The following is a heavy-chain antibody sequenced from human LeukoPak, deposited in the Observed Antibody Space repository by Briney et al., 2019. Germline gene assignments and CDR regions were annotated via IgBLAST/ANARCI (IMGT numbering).Heavy chain of an antibody. J-gene: IGHJ4*02. CDR1: GGSISSYY. V-gene: IGHV4-4*07. CDR3: ARDGGRIGWFYFDY. Sequence: SETLSLTCTVSGGSISSYYWSWIRQPAGKGLEWIGRIYTSGSTNYNPSLKSRVTLSVDTSKNQFSLDLSSVTAADTAVYYCARDGGRIGWFYFDYWGQGTRSPSPQ. CDR2: IYTSGST. D-gene: IGHD6-19*01.